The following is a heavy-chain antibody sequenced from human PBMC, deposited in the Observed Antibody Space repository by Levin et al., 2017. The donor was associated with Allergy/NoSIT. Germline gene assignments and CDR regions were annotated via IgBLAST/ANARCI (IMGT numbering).Heavy chain of an antibody. J-gene: IGHJ4*02. Sequence: GESLKISCAASGITLSTYNMNWVRQAPGKGLEWVSYITITGSSKYYADSVKGRFTVSRDNAKNSLYLQMNSLRAEDTAVYYCATSFYDTLTGYLNYFDSWGQGTLVTVSS. CDR3: ATSFYDTLTGYLNYFDS. D-gene: IGHD3-9*01. CDR1: GITLSTYN. V-gene: IGHV3-48*01. CDR2: ITITGSSK.